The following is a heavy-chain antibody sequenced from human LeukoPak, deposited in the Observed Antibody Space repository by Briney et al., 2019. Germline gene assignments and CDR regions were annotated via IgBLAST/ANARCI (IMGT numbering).Heavy chain of an antibody. CDR2: ISGGGGST. J-gene: IGHJ5*02. CDR1: GFTFSSYV. CDR3: AKGGYCSSTSCYVGWFDP. D-gene: IGHD2-2*01. V-gene: IGHV3-23*01. Sequence: GGTLRLSCAASGFTFSSYVMNWVRPAPGKGREWVSVISGGGGSTYYADSVKGRFTISRDNSKNTLFLQMNSLRAEDTAVYYCAKGGYCSSTSCYVGWFDPWGQGTLVTVSS.